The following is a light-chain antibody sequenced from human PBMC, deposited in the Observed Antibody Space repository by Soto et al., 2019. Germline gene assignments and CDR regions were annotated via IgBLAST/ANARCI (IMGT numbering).Light chain of an antibody. CDR3: QQYNDWPSNT. CDR2: GAS. V-gene: IGKV3-15*01. CDR1: QSVSTN. Sequence: EIEMTQSPATLPVSPGERATLSCRASQSVSTNLAWYQQKPGQAPRLLIYGASTRAPGFPARFTDSGSGTEFTLTIRSLQSEDFAVYYCQQYNDWPSNTFGQGTKLEIK. J-gene: IGKJ2*01.